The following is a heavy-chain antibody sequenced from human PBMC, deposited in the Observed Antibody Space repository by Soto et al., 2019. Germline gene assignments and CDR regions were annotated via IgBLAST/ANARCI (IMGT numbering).Heavy chain of an antibody. D-gene: IGHD6-13*01. Sequence: SETLSLTCAVYGGSFSGYYWSWIRQPPGKGLEWIGEINHSVSTNYNPSLKSRVTISVDTSKNQFSLKLSSVTAADTAVYYCRQQQLVLSRGYYYYGMDVWGQLPRVTVSS. CDR1: GGSFSGYY. CDR3: RQQQLVLSRGYYYYGMDV. V-gene: IGHV4-34*01. J-gene: IGHJ6*02. CDR2: INHSVST.